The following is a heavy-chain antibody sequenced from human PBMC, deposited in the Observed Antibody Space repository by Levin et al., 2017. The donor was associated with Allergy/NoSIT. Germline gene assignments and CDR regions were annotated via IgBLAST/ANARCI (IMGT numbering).Heavy chain of an antibody. CDR3: AGGLAESSRYTHGY. D-gene: IGHD3-16*02. V-gene: IGHV4-59*01. Sequence: SETLSLTCTVSGGSISGYYWTWIRQPPGKGLEWIGNIYYSGSTNYNPSLKSRVTISVDTSKNQFSLNLSPVTAADTAVYWCAGGLAESSRYTHGYWGQGTLVIVSS. CDR2: IYYSGST. J-gene: IGHJ4*02. CDR1: GGSISGYY.